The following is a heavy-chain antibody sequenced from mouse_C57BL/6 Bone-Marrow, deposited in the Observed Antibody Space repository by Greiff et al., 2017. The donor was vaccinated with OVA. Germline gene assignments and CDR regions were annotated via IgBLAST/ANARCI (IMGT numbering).Heavy chain of an antibody. V-gene: IGHV1-7*01. Sequence: QVQLQPSGAELANPGASVKLSCKASGYTFTSYWMYWVKQRPGPGLEWIGYINPSSGYTKYNQKFKAKATLTADNSSSTAYMQLSSLTYEDSAGYYCARSALWTVYYYAMDYGGKGTSGTVSS. CDR3: ARSALWTVYYYAMDY. J-gene: IGHJ4*01. CDR2: INPSSGYT. D-gene: IGHD1-1*01. CDR1: GYTFTSYW.